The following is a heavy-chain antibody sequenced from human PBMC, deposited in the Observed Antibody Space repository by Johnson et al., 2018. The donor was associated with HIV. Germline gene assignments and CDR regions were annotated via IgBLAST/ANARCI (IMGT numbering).Heavy chain of an antibody. CDR2: IKQDGSEK. J-gene: IGHJ3*02. Sequence: VQLVESGGGLVQPGGSLRLSCTASGFTFSSYWMNWVRQAPGKGLECVANIKQDGSEKYYVDSVKGRFTISRDNAKNSLYLQMNSLRAEDTAGYYCARDNWNEDIWGQGTMVTVSS. D-gene: IGHD1-20*01. CDR3: ARDNWNEDI. V-gene: IGHV3-7*01. CDR1: GFTFSSYW.